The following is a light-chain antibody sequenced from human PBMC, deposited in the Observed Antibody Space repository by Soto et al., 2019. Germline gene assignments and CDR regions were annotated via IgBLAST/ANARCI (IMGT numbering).Light chain of an antibody. Sequence: ENVLTQSPGTLSLSPGERATLSCRASQSVSSSYLTWYQQKPGQAPSLLIYGASSRATDIPDRFSGSGSGTDFTLTISSLEPEDFAVYYCQQYNSSPVTFGLGTKVEIK. CDR2: GAS. CDR3: QQYNSSPVT. J-gene: IGKJ2*01. CDR1: QSVSSSY. V-gene: IGKV3-20*01.